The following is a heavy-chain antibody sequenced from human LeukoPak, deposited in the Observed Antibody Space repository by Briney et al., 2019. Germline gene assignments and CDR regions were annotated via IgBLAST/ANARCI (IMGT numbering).Heavy chain of an antibody. D-gene: IGHD5-18*01. CDR1: GGSISSSSYY. J-gene: IGHJ4*02. Sequence: SETLSLTCTVSGGSISSSSYYWGWIRQPQGKGLEWIGSIYYSGSTYYNPSLKSRVTISVDTSKNQFSLKLSSVTAADTAVYYCARLVGYSYGQEIDYWGQGTLVTVSS. CDR3: ARLVGYSYGQEIDY. CDR2: IYYSGST. V-gene: IGHV4-39*01.